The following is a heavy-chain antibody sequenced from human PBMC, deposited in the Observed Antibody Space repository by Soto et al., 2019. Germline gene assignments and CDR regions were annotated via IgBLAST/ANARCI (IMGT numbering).Heavy chain of an antibody. CDR1: GYTFSVYH. V-gene: IGHV1-2*02. J-gene: IGHJ6*02. CDR3: AKELQRGMDV. Sequence: QVHLVQSGAEVKQPGASVKVSCKASGYTFSVYHMHWVRQAPGQGLEWMGWVHPNSGGTNYAQSFEGRVTMTRDTSINTASMELSRLTSDDTAVYYCAKELQRGMDVWSQGTTVTVSS. D-gene: IGHD4-4*01. CDR2: VHPNSGGT.